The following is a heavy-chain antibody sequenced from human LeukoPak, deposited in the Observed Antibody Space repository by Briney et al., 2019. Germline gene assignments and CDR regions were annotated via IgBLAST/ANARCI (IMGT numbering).Heavy chain of an antibody. CDR1: GFTFSSYA. CDR3: AKIVVVPAATSYYFDY. V-gene: IGHV3-23*01. CDR2: ISGSGGST. J-gene: IGHJ4*02. D-gene: IGHD2-2*01. Sequence: GGSLRLSCAASGFTFSSYAMTWVRQAPGKGLEWVSAISGSGGSTYYADSVKGRFTISRDNSKSTLYLQMNSLRAEDTAVYYCAKIVVVPAATSYYFDYWGQGTLVTVSS.